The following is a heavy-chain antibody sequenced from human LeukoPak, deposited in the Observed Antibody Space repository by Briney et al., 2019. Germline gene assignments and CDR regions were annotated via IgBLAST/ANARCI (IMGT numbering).Heavy chain of an antibody. J-gene: IGHJ4*02. D-gene: IGHD2-2*01. CDR1: GYSISSGYY. Sequence: SETLSLTCTVSGYSISSGYYWGWIRQPPGKGLEWIGEINHSGSTNYNPSLKSRVTISVDTSKNQFSLKLSSVTAADTAVYYCASAIVVVPAALGYWGQGTLVTVSS. CDR3: ASAIVVVPAALGY. CDR2: INHSGST. V-gene: IGHV4-38-2*02.